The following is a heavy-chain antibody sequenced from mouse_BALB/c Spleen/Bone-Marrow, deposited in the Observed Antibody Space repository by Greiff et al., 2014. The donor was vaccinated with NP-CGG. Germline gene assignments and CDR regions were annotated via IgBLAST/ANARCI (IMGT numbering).Heavy chain of an antibody. J-gene: IGHJ3*01. V-gene: IGHV2-9*02. CDR1: GFSLTSYG. CDR2: IWAGGST. D-gene: IGHD1-2*01. Sequence: VKLVESGPGLVAPSQSLSITCTVSGFSLTSYGVHWVRQPPGKGLEWLGVIWAGGSTNYNSALMSRLSISIDNSKSQVFLKMNSLQTDDTAMYYCARGSTTATFAYWGQGTLVTVSA. CDR3: ARGSTTATFAY.